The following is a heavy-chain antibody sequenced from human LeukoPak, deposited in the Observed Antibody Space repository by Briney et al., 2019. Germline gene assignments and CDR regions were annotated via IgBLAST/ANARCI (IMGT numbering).Heavy chain of an antibody. D-gene: IGHD4-23*01. CDR3: ARDPDHDDYGGNSRDFDY. J-gene: IGHJ4*02. Sequence: GASVKVSCKASGYTFTSYGISWVRQAPGQGLEWMGWISAYNGNTNYAQKLQGRVTMTTGTSTSTAYMELRSLRSDDTAVYYCARDPDHDDYGGNSRDFDYWGQGTLVTVSS. CDR2: ISAYNGNT. CDR1: GYTFTSYG. V-gene: IGHV1-18*01.